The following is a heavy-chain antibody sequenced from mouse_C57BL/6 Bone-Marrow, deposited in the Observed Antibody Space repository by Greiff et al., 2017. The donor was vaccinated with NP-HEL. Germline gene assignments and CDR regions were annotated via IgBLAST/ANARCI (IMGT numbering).Heavy chain of an antibody. D-gene: IGHD1-1*01. V-gene: IGHV1-82*01. Sequence: QVQLQQSGPELVKPGASVKISCKASGYAFSSSWMNWVKQRPGQGLEWIGLIYPGDGDPNYNGQFKGKATLTADKSSSTAYMQLSSLTSEDSAVYYCAREDYYDSSPFAYWGQGTTVTVSA. CDR3: AREDYYDSSPFAY. J-gene: IGHJ3*01. CDR2: IYPGDGDP. CDR1: GYAFSSSW.